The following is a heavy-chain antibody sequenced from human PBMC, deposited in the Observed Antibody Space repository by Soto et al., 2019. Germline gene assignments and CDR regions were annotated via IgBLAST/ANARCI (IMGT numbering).Heavy chain of an antibody. D-gene: IGHD4-17*01. CDR1: GGSISSGGYY. Sequence: QVQLQESGPGLVKPSQTLSLTCTVSGGSISSGGYYWSWIRQHPGKGLEWIGYIYYSGSTYYNPSLKSRVTISVDTSKNQFSLKLSSVTAADTAVYSCARKLTTVKHWYFDLWGRGTLVTVSS. CDR3: ARKLTTVKHWYFDL. V-gene: IGHV4-31*03. CDR2: IYYSGST. J-gene: IGHJ2*01.